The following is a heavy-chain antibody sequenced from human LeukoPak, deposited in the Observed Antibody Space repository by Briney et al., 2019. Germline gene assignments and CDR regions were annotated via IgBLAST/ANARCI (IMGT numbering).Heavy chain of an antibody. D-gene: IGHD6-13*01. CDR3: ARGNWEQQPKYNYFYYMDV. CDR1: GFTFSTFA. CDR2: IFPSGGEI. J-gene: IGHJ6*03. Sequence: MTGGSPRLSCAASGFTFSTFAMIWVRQPPGKGLEWVSSIFPSGGEIHYADSVRGRFTISRDNAKNSLYLQLNSLRAEDTAVYYCARGNWEQQPKYNYFYYMDVWGKGTTVTISS. V-gene: IGHV3-21*01.